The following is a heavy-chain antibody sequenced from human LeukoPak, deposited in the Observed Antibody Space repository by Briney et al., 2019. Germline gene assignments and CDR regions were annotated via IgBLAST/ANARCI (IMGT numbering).Heavy chain of an antibody. CDR3: ARGLRIYLGELSGFDY. CDR2: ISSSGSTI. CDR1: GFTFSSYE. D-gene: IGHD3-16*02. V-gene: IGHV3-48*03. Sequence: GSLRLSCAASGFTFSSYEMNWVRQAPGKGLEWVSYISSSGSTIYYADSVKGRFTISRDNAKNSLYLQMNSLRAEDTAVYYCARGLRIYLGELSGFDYWGQGTLVTVSS. J-gene: IGHJ4*02.